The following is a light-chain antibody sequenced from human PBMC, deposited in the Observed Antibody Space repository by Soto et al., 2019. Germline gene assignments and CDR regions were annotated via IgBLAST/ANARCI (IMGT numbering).Light chain of an antibody. J-gene: IGLJ3*02. V-gene: IGLV2-8*01. Sequence: QSALTQPPSASGSPGQSVTIPCTGTSSDVGGYKYVSWYQQHPGKAPKLMIYEVSKRPSGVPDRFSGSKSGNTASLTVSGLQAEDEADYYCSSYAGSILGVFGGGTKLTVL. CDR2: EVS. CDR1: SSDVGGYKY. CDR3: SSYAGSILGV.